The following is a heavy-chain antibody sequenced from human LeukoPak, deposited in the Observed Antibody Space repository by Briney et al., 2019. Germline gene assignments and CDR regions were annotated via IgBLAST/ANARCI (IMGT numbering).Heavy chain of an antibody. D-gene: IGHD6-13*01. Sequence: GGSLRLSCAASGFTFSGYWMTWVRQAPGKGPEWVANIKQDGSEKYYVDSVRGRFTISRDNTENSLYLQMNSLRAEDTAVYYCARMSSSSWYVCDYWGQGTLVTVSS. J-gene: IGHJ4*02. CDR3: ARMSSSSWYVCDY. CDR1: GFTFSGYW. CDR2: IKQDGSEK. V-gene: IGHV3-7*01.